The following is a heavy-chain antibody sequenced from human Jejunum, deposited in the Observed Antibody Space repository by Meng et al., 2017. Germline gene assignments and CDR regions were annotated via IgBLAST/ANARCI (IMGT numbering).Heavy chain of an antibody. V-gene: IGHV2-5*01. D-gene: IGHD6-13*01. CDR2: IYWNDYK. Sequence: SGPTLVKPTETLTLTCTFSVFSFNPHKVGVGWIRQPPGKAPEWLGIIYWNDYKEDSPSLRSRLTITKDISKNQVVLTMTNMDPVDTATYYCAQVVSAVSPVSLNYWYFDLWGRGTLVTVSS. CDR1: VFSFNPHKVG. CDR3: AQVVSAVSPVSLNYWYFDL. J-gene: IGHJ2*01.